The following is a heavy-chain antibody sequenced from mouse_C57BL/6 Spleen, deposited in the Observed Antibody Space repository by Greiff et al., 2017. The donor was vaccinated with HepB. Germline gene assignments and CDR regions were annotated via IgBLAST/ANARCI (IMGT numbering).Heavy chain of an antibody. Sequence: QVHVKQSGAELVKPGASVKLSCKASGYTFTSYWMQWVKQRPGQGLEWIGGIDPSDSYTNYNQKFKGKATLTVDTSSSTAYMQLSSLTSEDSAVYYCARRYYGSSYDDYWGQGTTLTVSS. V-gene: IGHV1-50*01. CDR3: ARRYYGSSYDDY. CDR2: IDPSDSYT. CDR1: GYTFTSYW. J-gene: IGHJ2*01. D-gene: IGHD1-1*01.